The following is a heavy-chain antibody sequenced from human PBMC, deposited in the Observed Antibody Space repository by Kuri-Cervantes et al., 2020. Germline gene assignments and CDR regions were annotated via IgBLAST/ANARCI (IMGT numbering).Heavy chain of an antibody. D-gene: IGHD2-15*01. Sequence: ASVKVSCKVSGYTLTELSMHWVRQAPGKGLEWMGGFDPGDGETIYAQKFQGRVTMTTDTSTNTAYMELSSLRSEDTAVYYCATGVVAATPGFVYWGQGTLVTVSS. J-gene: IGHJ4*02. CDR1: GYTLTELS. V-gene: IGHV1-24*01. CDR3: ATGVVAATPGFVY. CDR2: FDPGDGET.